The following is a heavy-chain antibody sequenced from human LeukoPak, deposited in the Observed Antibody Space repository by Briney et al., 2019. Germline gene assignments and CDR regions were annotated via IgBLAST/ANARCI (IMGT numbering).Heavy chain of an antibody. CDR3: ARDTYYYDSSGYPPLYYYYYYMDV. CDR2: IKQDGSEK. V-gene: IGHV3-7*01. CDR1: GFTFSSDW. D-gene: IGHD3-22*01. J-gene: IGHJ6*03. Sequence: HPGGSLRLSCAASGFTFSSDWMSWVRQAPGKGLEWVANIKQDGSEKYYVDSVKGRFTISRDNAKNSLYLQMNSLRAEDTAVYYCARDTYYYDSSGYPPLYYYYYYMDVRGKGTTVTVSS.